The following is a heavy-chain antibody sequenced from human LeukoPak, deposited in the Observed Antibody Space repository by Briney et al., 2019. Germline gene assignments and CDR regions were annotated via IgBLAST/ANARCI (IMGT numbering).Heavy chain of an antibody. D-gene: IGHD3-16*01. V-gene: IGHV1-24*01. CDR1: GYTLTELS. CDR2: FDPEDGET. Sequence: GASVKVSCKVSGYTLTELSMHWVRQAPGKGLEWMGGFDPEDGETIYAQKFQGRVTMTEDTSTDTAYMELSSLRSEDTAVYYCATVRYDGASYNWFDPWGQGTLVTVSS. CDR3: ATVRYDGASYNWFDP. J-gene: IGHJ5*02.